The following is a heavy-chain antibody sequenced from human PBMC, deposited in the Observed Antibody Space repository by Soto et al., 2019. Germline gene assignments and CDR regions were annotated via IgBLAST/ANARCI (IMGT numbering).Heavy chain of an antibody. D-gene: IGHD4-17*01. J-gene: IGHJ4*02. CDR2: IYHSGST. V-gene: IGHV4-30-2*01. CDR3: ARANTVTIPYYFDY. CDR1: GGSISSGGYS. Sequence: SETLSLTCAVSGGSISSGGYSWSWIRQPPGKGLEWIGYIYHSGSTYYNPSLKSRVTISVDRSKNQFSLKLSSVTAADTAVYYCARANTVTIPYYFDYWGQGTLVTVSS.